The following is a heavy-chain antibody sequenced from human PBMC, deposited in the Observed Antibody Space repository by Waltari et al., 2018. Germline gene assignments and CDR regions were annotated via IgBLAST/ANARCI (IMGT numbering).Heavy chain of an antibody. J-gene: IGHJ4*02. CDR3: ARSGEMKGTVDY. D-gene: IGHD1-1*01. Sequence: HVQLEQSGAEVKKPGSAVKVSCKASGGTFSPYTVTWVRQAPGQGLDLMGSIIPFLGISKYAQSLQARLTITVDQSTNTGYMELNNLRPEDTGVYYCARSGEMKGTVDYWGQGTLVTVSS. V-gene: IGHV1-69*02. CDR2: IIPFLGIS. CDR1: GGTFSPYT.